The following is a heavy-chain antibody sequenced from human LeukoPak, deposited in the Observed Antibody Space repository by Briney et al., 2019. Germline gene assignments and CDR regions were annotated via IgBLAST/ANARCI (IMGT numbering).Heavy chain of an antibody. CDR1: GGSISSYY. J-gene: IGHJ4*02. CDR3: ARDRYSYGYNN. Sequence: SETLSLTCTVSGGSISSYYWSWIRQPPGKGLEWIGYIYYSGSTNYNPSLKSRVTISVDTSKNQFSLKLSSVTAADTAVYYCARDRYSYGYNNWGQGTLVTVSS. D-gene: IGHD5-18*01. V-gene: IGHV4-59*01. CDR2: IYYSGST.